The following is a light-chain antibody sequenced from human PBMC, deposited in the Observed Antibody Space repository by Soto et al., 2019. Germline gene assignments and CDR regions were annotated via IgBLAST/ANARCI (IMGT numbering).Light chain of an antibody. Sequence: IQLTQSPSSLSASVGDSVTITCRASQGISSYLSWYQQKPGRAPKLLISAASTLQSGVPARFSGSGSGTEFTLAISSLQPEDFATYYCQQVIGYPWTFAQGTKVE. J-gene: IGKJ1*01. CDR3: QQVIGYPWT. CDR1: QGISSY. V-gene: IGKV1-9*01. CDR2: AAS.